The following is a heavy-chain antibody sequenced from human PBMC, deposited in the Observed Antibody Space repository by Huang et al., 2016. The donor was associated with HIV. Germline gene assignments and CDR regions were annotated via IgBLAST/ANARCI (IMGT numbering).Heavy chain of an antibody. CDR1: GGSFSSQS. Sequence: QVQLVQSGAEVKKPGSSVKVSCKASGGSFSSQSISWGRQAPGQGLELIGGTIPILGIASYAQIFQGRVTISADDSTSTAYMELNSLTSADTAIYYCARSLHNIASSPPDSWGQGTLITVSS. V-gene: IGHV1-69*01. CDR3: ARSLHNIASSPPDS. J-gene: IGHJ4*02. CDR2: TIPILGIA. D-gene: IGHD3-16*02.